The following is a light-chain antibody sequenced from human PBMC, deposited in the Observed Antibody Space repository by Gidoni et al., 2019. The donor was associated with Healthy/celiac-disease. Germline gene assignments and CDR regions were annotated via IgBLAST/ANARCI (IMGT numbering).Light chain of an antibody. CDR1: QSISSW. Sequence: DIQMTQSPSTLSASVGDRVTSTCRASQSISSWLAWYQQKPGKAPKLLIYKASSLESGVPPRFSGSGSGTEFTLTISSLQPDDFATYYCQQYNSYSETFGQGTKVEIK. CDR3: QQYNSYSET. J-gene: IGKJ1*01. CDR2: KAS. V-gene: IGKV1-5*03.